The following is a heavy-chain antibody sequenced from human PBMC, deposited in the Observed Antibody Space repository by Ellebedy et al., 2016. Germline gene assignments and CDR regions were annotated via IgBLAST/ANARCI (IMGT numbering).Heavy chain of an antibody. CDR3: ARDRIVGALLNYYYGMDV. Sequence: GYTMNWVRQAPGKGLEWIGYIYYSGSTYYNPSLKSRVTISVDTSKNQFSLKLSSVTAADTAVYYCARDRIVGALLNYYYGMDVWGQGTTVTVSS. D-gene: IGHD1-26*01. J-gene: IGHJ6*02. CDR2: IYYSGST. V-gene: IGHV4-31*02. CDR1: GYT.